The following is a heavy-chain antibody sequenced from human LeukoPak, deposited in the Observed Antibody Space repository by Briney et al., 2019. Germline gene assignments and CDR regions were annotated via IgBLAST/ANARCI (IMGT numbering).Heavy chain of an antibody. CDR2: INPNSGGT. Sequence: ASVKVSCKASGYTFTGYYMHWVRQAPGQGLEWMGWINPNSGGTNYAQKFQGWVTMTRDTSISTAYMELSRLRSDDTAVYYCARTTYLKYSGYDYGAFDIWGQGTMVTVSS. CDR1: GYTFTGYY. V-gene: IGHV1-2*04. CDR3: ARTTYLKYSGYDYGAFDI. D-gene: IGHD5-12*01. J-gene: IGHJ3*02.